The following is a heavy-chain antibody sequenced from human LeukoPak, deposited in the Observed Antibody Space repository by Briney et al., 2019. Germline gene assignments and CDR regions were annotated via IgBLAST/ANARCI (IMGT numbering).Heavy chain of an antibody. CDR2: IYHSRST. V-gene: IGHV4-30-2*01. J-gene: IGHJ4*02. CDR1: GGSISSGGYS. Sequence: SQTLSLTCAVSGGSISSGGYSWSWIRQPPGRGLEWIGYIYHSRSTYYNPSLKGRVTISVDRSKNQFSLKLSSVTAADTAVYYCARARVVAASYYFDYWGQGTLVTVSS. CDR3: ARARVVAASYYFDY. D-gene: IGHD2-15*01.